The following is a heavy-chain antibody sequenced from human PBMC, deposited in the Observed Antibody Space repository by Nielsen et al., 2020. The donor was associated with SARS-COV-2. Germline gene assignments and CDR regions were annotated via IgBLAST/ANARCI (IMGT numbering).Heavy chain of an antibody. CDR2: ISSSSSYI. J-gene: IGHJ6*02. V-gene: IGHV3-21*01. CDR3: ARDREYCSSTSCYYYYGMDV. CDR1: GFTFSSYS. D-gene: IGHD2-2*01. Sequence: GGSLRLSCAASGFTFSSYSMNWVRQAPGKGLEWVSSISSSSSYIYYADSVKGRFTISRDNAKNSLYLQMNSLRAEDMAVYYCARDREYCSSTSCYYYYGMDVWGQGTTVTVSS.